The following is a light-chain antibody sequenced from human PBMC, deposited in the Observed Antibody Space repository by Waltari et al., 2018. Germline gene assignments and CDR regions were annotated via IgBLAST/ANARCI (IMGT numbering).Light chain of an antibody. J-gene: IGLJ1*01. CDR3: QVWDSSSDHYV. Sequence: SSVLTQPPSVSVAPGQTARITCGGNNIGSKSVHWYQQKPGRAPVLVVYDDRDRPSGIPVRFSGSNSGNTATLTISRVEDGDEADYYCQVWDSSSDHYVFGTGTKVTVL. CDR2: DDR. CDR1: NIGSKS. V-gene: IGLV3-21*02.